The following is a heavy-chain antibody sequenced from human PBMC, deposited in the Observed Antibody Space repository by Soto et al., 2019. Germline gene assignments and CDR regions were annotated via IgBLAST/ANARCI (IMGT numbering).Heavy chain of an antibody. J-gene: IGHJ4*01. Sequence: PGGSLRLSCAASGFTFSNAWINWVRQAPGKGLEWVGRIKSKTDGGTTDFAASVKGRFAISRDDSKNMVYLQMNSLKTEDTAVYYFTTYSYITIVIIRFDYWGHGTLVTVSS. V-gene: IGHV3-15*07. CDR1: GFTFSNAW. CDR2: IKSKTDGGTT. D-gene: IGHD3-16*02. CDR3: TTYSYITIVIIRFDY.